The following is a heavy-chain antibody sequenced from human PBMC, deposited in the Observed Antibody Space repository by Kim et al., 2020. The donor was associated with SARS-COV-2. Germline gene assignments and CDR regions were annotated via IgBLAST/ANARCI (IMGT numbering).Heavy chain of an antibody. J-gene: IGHJ4*02. CDR3: ARERETATFRLLNY. CDR2: INPNNSDT. D-gene: IGHD2-21*02. Sequence: ASVKVSCRTSGYSFIAYYIHWVRQAPGQGLEWVGRINPNNSDTDLAQTFQGRVTMTRDTSINTVYLELTNLTSDDTAVFYCARERETATFRLLNYWGQGTLVTVSS. CDR1: GYSFIAYY. V-gene: IGHV1-2*06.